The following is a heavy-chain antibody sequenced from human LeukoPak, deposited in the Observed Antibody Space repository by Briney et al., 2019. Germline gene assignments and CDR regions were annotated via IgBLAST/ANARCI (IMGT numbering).Heavy chain of an antibody. CDR2: IFTSGST. J-gene: IGHJ5*02. V-gene: IGHV4-4*07. Sequence: PSETLSLTCTVSGGSVNYYYWSWIRQAAGKGLKWIGRIFTSGSTNNNPSLKSRLTTSVDTSKNQFSLKLSSVTAADTALYYCARGSTVTGPFDPWGQGTLVTVSS. D-gene: IGHD4-17*01. CDR1: GGSVNYYY. CDR3: ARGSTVTGPFDP.